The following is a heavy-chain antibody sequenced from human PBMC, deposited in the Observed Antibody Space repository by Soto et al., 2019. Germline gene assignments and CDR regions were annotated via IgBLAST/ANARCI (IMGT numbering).Heavy chain of an antibody. CDR3: GTMPIVVEPAPRDG. D-gene: IGHD2-2*01. Sequence: SETLSLTCTVSGGSISSGDYYWSWIRQPPGKGLEWIGYIYYSGSTSYNASLKSRTSISADPSNNQFSLKLHSLTAADTAVYFCGTMPIVVEPAPRDGWGPGTSVTV. V-gene: IGHV4-30-4*01. CDR2: IYYSGST. CDR1: GGSISSGDYY. J-gene: IGHJ6*02.